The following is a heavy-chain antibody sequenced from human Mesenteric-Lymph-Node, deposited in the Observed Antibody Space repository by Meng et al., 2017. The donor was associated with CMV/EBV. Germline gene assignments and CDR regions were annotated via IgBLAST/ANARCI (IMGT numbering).Heavy chain of an antibody. Sequence: LRLSCAASGFTFSSYSMNWVRQAPGKGLEWVSSISSRSSYIYYADSVKGRFTISRDNAKDSLYLQMNSLRAEDTAVYYCARDLGQGYWGQGTLVTVSS. V-gene: IGHV3-21*01. CDR1: GFTFSSYS. J-gene: IGHJ4*02. CDR2: ISSRSSYI. CDR3: ARDLGQGY.